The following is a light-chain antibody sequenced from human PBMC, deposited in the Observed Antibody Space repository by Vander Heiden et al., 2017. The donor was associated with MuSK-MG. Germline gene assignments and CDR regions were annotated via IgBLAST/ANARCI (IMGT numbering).Light chain of an antibody. CDR3: SSYTSSSTWV. J-gene: IGLJ3*02. CDR1: SSDVGGYNY. V-gene: IGLV2-14*03. Sequence: SALTQPPSVSGSPGQSITIARTGTSSDVGGYNYVSWYQQHPGKAPKLMIYDVSNRPSGVSNRFSGSKSGNTASLPISGLQAEDEADYYCSSYTSSSTWVFGGGTKLTVL. CDR2: DVS.